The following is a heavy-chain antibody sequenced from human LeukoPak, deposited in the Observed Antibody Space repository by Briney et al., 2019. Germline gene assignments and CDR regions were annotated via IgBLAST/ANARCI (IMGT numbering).Heavy chain of an antibody. D-gene: IGHD4-17*01. CDR2: FHHGGSP. V-gene: IGHV4-30-4*01. CDR3: ARGLPTDKIDY. CDR1: GGSTNNGDYI. Sequence: PSETLSLTCAVSGGSTNNGDYIWTWIRQPPGKGLEWIGRFHHGGSPSYNPSLQSRVTISADTSKNQFSLNLRSVTDADTAVYYCARGLPTDKIDYWGQGTLVTVSS. J-gene: IGHJ4*02.